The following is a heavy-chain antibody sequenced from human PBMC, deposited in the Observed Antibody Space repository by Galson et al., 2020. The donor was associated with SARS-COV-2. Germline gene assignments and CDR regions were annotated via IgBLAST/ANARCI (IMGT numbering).Heavy chain of an antibody. Sequence: GGSLRLSCAASGFTFSSYAMHWVRQAPGKGLEWVAVISYDGSNKYYADSVKGRFTISRDNSKNTLYLQMNSLRAEDTAVYYCARDGVPTAMLPGYYYYYGMDVWGQGTTVTVSS. J-gene: IGHJ6*02. CDR3: ARDGVPTAMLPGYYYYYGMDV. D-gene: IGHD2-2*01. CDR2: ISYDGSNK. V-gene: IGHV3-30*04. CDR1: GFTFSSYA.